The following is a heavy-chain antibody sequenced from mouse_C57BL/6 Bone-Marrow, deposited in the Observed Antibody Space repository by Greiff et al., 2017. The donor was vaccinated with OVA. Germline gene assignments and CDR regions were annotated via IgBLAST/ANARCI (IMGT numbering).Heavy chain of an antibody. CDR2: IDPETGGT. D-gene: IGHD1-2*01. V-gene: IGHV1-15*01. CDR1: GYTFTDYD. J-gene: IGHJ4*01. CDR3: TRKDLTTALSGDAMDY. Sequence: QVQLQQSGAELVRPGASVTLSCKASGYTFTDYDMHWVKQTPVHGLEWIGAIDPETGGTAYNQKFKGKAILTADKSSSTAYMELRSLTSEDSAVYYCTRKDLTTALSGDAMDYWGQGTSVTVSS.